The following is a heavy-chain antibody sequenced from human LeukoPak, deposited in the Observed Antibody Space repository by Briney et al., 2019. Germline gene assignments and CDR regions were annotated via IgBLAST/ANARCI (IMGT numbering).Heavy chain of an antibody. Sequence: SVKVSCKASGGTFSSYAISWVRQAPGQGLEWMGGIIPIFGTANYAQKFQGRVTITADESTSTAYMELSSLRSEDTAVYYCARQDYYDSSGYNSDYYYYGMDVWGQGTTVTVSS. J-gene: IGHJ6*02. CDR3: ARQDYYDSSGYNSDYYYYGMDV. V-gene: IGHV1-69*13. CDR1: GGTFSSYA. D-gene: IGHD3-22*01. CDR2: IIPIFGTA.